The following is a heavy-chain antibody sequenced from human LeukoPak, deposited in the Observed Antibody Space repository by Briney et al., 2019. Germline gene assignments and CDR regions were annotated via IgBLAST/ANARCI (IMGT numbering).Heavy chain of an antibody. CDR1: GGTFSSYA. J-gene: IGHJ4*02. Sequence: GASVKVSCKASGGTFSSYAISWVRQAPGQGLEWMGGIIPIFGTANYAQKFQGRVTITTDESTSTAYMELSSLRSEDTAVYYCARHTDNTAMANFDYWGQGTLVTVPS. CDR3: ARHTDNTAMANFDY. V-gene: IGHV1-69*05. CDR2: IIPIFGTA. D-gene: IGHD5-18*01.